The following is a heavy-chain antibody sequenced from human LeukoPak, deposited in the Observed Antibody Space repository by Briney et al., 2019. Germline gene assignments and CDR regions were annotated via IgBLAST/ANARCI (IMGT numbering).Heavy chain of an antibody. CDR2: IYHSGST. D-gene: IGHD2/OR15-2a*01. CDR3: ARPFYSSGACDI. V-gene: IGHV4-38-2*01. CDR1: GYSISSGYY. Sequence: PSETLSLTCAVSGYSISSGYYWGWIRQPPGKGLEWIGSIYHSGSTYYNPSLKSRVTISVDTSKNQFSLKLSSVTAADTAVYYCARPFYSSGACDIWGQGTMVTVSS. J-gene: IGHJ3*02.